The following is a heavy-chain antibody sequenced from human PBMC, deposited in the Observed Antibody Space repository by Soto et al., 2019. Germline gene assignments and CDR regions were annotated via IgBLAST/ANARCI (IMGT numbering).Heavy chain of an antibody. CDR2: IYYSGST. V-gene: IGHV4-61*01. D-gene: IGHD5-12*01. Sequence: PSETLSLTCTVSGGSVSSGSYYWSWIRQPPGKGLEWIGYIYYSGSTSYNPSLKSRVTISVDTSKNQFSLKLSSVTAADTAVYYCARAKNSGYAIPFDPWGQGTLVTVSS. CDR3: ARAKNSGYAIPFDP. J-gene: IGHJ5*02. CDR1: GGSVSSGSYY.